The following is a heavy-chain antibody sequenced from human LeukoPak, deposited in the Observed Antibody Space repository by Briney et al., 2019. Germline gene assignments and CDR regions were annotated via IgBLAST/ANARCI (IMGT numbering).Heavy chain of an antibody. Sequence: ASVKVSCKAPGYTFTGYYMHWVRQAPGQGLEWMGWINPNSGGTNYAQKFQGRVTMTRDTSISTAYMELSRPRSDDTAVYYCARVMIVGATTDYWGQGTLVTVSS. V-gene: IGHV1-2*02. CDR2: INPNSGGT. D-gene: IGHD1-26*01. J-gene: IGHJ4*02. CDR1: GYTFTGYY. CDR3: ARVMIVGATTDY.